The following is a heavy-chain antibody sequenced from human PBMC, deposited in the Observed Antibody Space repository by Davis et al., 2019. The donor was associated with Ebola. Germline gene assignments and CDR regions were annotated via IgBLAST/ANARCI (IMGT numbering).Heavy chain of an antibody. CDR2: ISVRSIT. Sequence: GESLKISCAASGFIVSSYAMSWVRQAPGKGLEWVSSISVRSITYHADSVKGRFTISRDNSKNTLYLQMNSLRAEDTAVYYCAKVHPPTTVTTGWFDPWGQGTLVTVSS. CDR1: GFIVSSYA. V-gene: IGHV3-23*01. J-gene: IGHJ5*02. D-gene: IGHD4-17*01. CDR3: AKVHPPTTVTTGWFDP.